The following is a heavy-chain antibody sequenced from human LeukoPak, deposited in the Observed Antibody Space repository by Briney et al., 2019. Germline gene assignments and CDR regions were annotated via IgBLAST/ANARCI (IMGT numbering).Heavy chain of an antibody. D-gene: IGHD3-22*01. Sequence: GGSLRLSCAASGFTFSSYSMNWVRQAPGKGLEWVSSISSSSSYIYYADSVKGRFTISRDNAKNSLYLQMNSLRAEDTAVYYCARDSSGYRGSAPFDYWGQGTLVTVSS. CDR1: GFTFSSYS. J-gene: IGHJ4*02. CDR2: ISSSSSYI. V-gene: IGHV3-21*01. CDR3: ARDSSGYRGSAPFDY.